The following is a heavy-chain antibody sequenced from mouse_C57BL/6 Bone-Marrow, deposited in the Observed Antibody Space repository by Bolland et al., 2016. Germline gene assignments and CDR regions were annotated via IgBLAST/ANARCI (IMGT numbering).Heavy chain of an antibody. V-gene: IGHV6-6*01. J-gene: IGHJ3*01. Sequence: YYAESVKGRFTISRDDSKSSVYLQMNSLRAEDTGIYYCTRRIYYDYDDVWGQGTLV. CDR3: TRRIYYDYDDV. D-gene: IGHD2-4*01.